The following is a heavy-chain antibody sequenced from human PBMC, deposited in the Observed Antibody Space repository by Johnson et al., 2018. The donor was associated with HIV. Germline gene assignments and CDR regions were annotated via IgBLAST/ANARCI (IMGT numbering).Heavy chain of an antibody. CDR3: ARGRSSSSTAAFDI. CDR2: VWFDGSHK. CDR1: GFTFSSYA. J-gene: IGHJ3*02. Sequence: QVQLVESGGGVVQPGRSLRLSCAASGFTFSSYAMHWVRQTPGKGLEWVAVVWFDGSHKYYADSVKGRFTISRDNSKNTLYLQMKSLRGEDTAVYSCARGRSSSSTAAFDIWGQGTMVTVSS. D-gene: IGHD6-6*01. V-gene: IGHV3-30*04.